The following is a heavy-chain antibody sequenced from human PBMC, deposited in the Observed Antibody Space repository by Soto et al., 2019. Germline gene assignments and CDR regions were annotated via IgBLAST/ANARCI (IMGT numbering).Heavy chain of an antibody. D-gene: IGHD3-3*01. V-gene: IGHV3-33*01. CDR1: GFTFSSYG. CDR3: ARDHYDFWSGYFYYYYGMDV. Sequence: QVQLVESGGGVVQPGRSLRLSCAASGFTFSSYGMHWVRQAPGKGLEWVAVIWYDGSNKYYADSVKGRFTISRDNSKNTLYLKMNSLRAEDTAVYYCARDHYDFWSGYFYYYYGMDVWGQGTTVTVSS. J-gene: IGHJ6*02. CDR2: IWYDGSNK.